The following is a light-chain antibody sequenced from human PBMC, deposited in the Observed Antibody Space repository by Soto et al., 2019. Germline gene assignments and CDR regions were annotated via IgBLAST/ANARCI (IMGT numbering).Light chain of an antibody. CDR1: QSVSSY. CDR3: QQRSNWLPIT. Sequence: EIVLTQSPATLSLSPGERATLSCRASQSVSSYLAWYQQKPGQAPRLLIYDASSRATGIPARFSGSGSGTDFTLTISSLEPEDFAVYYCQQRSNWLPITFGPGTNVDIK. CDR2: DAS. V-gene: IGKV3-11*01. J-gene: IGKJ3*01.